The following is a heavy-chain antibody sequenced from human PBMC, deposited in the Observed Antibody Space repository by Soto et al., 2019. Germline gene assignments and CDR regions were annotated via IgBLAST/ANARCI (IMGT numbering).Heavy chain of an antibody. CDR2: IYYSGST. CDR3: AGITIFGVVIISNDAFDI. CDR1: GGSISSSSYY. D-gene: IGHD3-3*01. V-gene: IGHV4-39*01. J-gene: IGHJ3*02. Sequence: TLSLTCTVSGGSISSSSYYWGWIRQPPGKGLEWIGSIYYSGSTYYNPSLKSRVTISVDTSKNQFSLKLSSVTAADTAVYYCAGITIFGVVIISNDAFDIWGQGTMVTVSS.